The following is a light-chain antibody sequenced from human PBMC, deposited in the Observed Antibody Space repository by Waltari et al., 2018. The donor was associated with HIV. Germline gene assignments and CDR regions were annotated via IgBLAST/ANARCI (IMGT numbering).Light chain of an antibody. CDR1: SGDVGSYNL. CDR3: GSDAGSRTLAV. V-gene: IGLV2-23*01. CDR2: DGT. Sequence: GQSITISCTGSSGDVGSYNLVSWYQQHPGKAPKLIIHDGTKRPSGVSLRFSASKSGNTASLTLFGLQPEDEADYYCGSDAGSRTLAVFGTGNKVTVL. J-gene: IGLJ1*01.